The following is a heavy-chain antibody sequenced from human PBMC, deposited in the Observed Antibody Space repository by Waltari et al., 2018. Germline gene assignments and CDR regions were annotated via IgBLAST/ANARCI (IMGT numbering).Heavy chain of an antibody. D-gene: IGHD6-13*01. CDR1: GGSISSSSYY. CDR3: ARRIAAAGTHAFDI. V-gene: IGHV4-39*07. CDR2: IYYSGST. Sequence: QLQLQESGPGLVKPSETLSLTCTVSGGSISSSSYYWGWIRQPPGKGLEWIGSIYYSGSTYYNPSLRSRVTISVDTSKNQFSRKLSSVTAADTAVYYCARRIAAAGTHAFDIWGQGTMVTVSS. J-gene: IGHJ3*02.